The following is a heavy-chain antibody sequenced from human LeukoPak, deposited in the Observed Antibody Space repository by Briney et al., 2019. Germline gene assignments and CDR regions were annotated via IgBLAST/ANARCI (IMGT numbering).Heavy chain of an antibody. J-gene: IGHJ4*02. D-gene: IGHD1-26*01. CDR3: ARERVVGSTSPPVY. Sequence: PETRSLTCAVSVGSFSVSSCGWIRQPPGKGLWWMGDINHSGSTTYNPSLKSRVTISVDTSKNQLSLKLSSVTAADTAVYYCARERVVGSTSPPVYWGQGTLVTVSS. V-gene: IGHV4-34*01. CDR2: INHSGST. CDR1: VGSFSVSS.